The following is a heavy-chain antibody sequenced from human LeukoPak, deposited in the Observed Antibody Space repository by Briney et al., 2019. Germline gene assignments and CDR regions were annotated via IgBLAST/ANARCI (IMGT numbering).Heavy chain of an antibody. V-gene: IGHV3-30*02. Sequence: PGGSLRLSCAASGFTFSTYAMHWVRQAPGKGLEWVAFTRSDGTDKYYAETVRGRFTISRDNSENTLYLQMNSLRAEDTAVYYCAKEEDGPRGRYGSGTYGYFQHWGQGTLVTVSS. CDR1: GFTFSTYA. J-gene: IGHJ1*01. CDR2: TRSDGTDK. CDR3: AKEEDGPRGRYGSGTYGYFQH. D-gene: IGHD3-10*01.